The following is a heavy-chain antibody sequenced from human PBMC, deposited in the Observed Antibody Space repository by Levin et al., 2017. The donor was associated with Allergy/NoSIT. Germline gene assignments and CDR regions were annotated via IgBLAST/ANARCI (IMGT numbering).Heavy chain of an antibody. Sequence: PGGSLRLSCAAFGSTFSSYTTNWVRQAPGKGLEWVSYISSSSSTIYYEDSVKGRFTISRDNAKSSLYLQMNSLRAEDTAVYYCARELYNFDYWGQGTLVTVSS. D-gene: IGHD2-8*01. CDR3: ARELYNFDY. CDR2: ISSSSSTI. V-gene: IGHV3-48*01. CDR1: GSTFSSYT. J-gene: IGHJ4*02.